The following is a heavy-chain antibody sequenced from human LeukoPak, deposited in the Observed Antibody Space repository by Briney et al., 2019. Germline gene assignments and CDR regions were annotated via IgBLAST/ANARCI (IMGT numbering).Heavy chain of an antibody. D-gene: IGHD4-17*01. V-gene: IGHV3-48*04. Sequence: GGSLRLSCAASGFTLNSYTMNWVRQAPGKGLECVSYISSTSSTIYYADSVKGRFTISRDNAKNSLYLQMNSLRAEDTAVYYCASSTVTWRGDYWGQGTLVTVSS. CDR1: GFTLNSYT. CDR2: ISSTSSTI. CDR3: ASSTVTWRGDY. J-gene: IGHJ4*02.